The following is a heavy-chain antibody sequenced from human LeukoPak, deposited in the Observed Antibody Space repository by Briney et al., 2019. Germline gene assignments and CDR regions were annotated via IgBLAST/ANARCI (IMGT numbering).Heavy chain of an antibody. D-gene: IGHD2-21*02. CDR1: GGSISSYY. V-gene: IGHV4-59*08. CDR2: IYYSGST. CDR3: ARRGRLYCGGDCYYFDY. Sequence: SETLPLTCTVSGGSISSYYWSWIRQPPGKGLEWIGYIYYSGSTNYNPSLKSRVTISVDTSKNQFSLKLSSVTAADTAVYYCARRGRLYCGGDCYYFDYWGQGTLVTVSS. J-gene: IGHJ4*02.